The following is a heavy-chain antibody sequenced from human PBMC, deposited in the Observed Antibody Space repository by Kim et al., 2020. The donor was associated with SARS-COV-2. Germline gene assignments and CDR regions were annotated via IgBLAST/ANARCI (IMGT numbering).Heavy chain of an antibody. CDR3: AKLKAGIHFDY. Sequence: TYYGDSTQSQFTNSRDNSKNTLYLKTNTRRAEDTAVYYCAKLKAGIHFDYWGQGTLVTVSS. D-gene: IGHD3-10*01. J-gene: IGHJ4*02. CDR2: T. V-gene: IGHV3-23*01.